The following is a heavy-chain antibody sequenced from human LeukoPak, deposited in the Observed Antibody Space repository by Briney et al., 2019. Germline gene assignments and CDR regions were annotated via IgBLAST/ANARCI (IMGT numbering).Heavy chain of an antibody. Sequence: PGGSLRLSCAASGFTFSSYGMHWVRQAPGKGLEWVAVMSYDGSNKYYADSVKGRFTISRDNSKNTLYLQMNSLRAEDTAVYYCAKTGTEYFDYWGQGTLVTVSS. D-gene: IGHD1-1*01. J-gene: IGHJ4*02. CDR3: AKTGTEYFDY. CDR2: MSYDGSNK. V-gene: IGHV3-30*18. CDR1: GFTFSSYG.